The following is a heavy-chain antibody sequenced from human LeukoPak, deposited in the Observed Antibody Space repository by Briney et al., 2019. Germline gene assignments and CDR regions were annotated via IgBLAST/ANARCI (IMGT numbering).Heavy chain of an antibody. CDR3: ARDYDFWSGFPPLFDQ. V-gene: IGHV4-4*07. Sequence: PSETLSLTCTVSGGSISSYYWSWIRQPAGKGLEWIGRIYSTGSTNYNPSLKSRVTMSVDTSKNQFSLKLSSVTAADTAVYYCARDYDFWSGFPPLFDQWGQGTLVTVSS. D-gene: IGHD3-3*01. CDR1: GGSISSYY. J-gene: IGHJ4*02. CDR2: IYSTGST.